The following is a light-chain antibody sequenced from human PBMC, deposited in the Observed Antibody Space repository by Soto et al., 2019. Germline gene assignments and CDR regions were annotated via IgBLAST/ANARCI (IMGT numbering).Light chain of an antibody. CDR3: QSYDNGLSGVHVV. CDR2: GNI. CDR1: SSNIGAGYD. J-gene: IGLJ2*01. V-gene: IGLV1-40*01. Sequence: QSVLTQPPSVSGAPGQRVTISCTGSSSNIGAGYDVHWYQQLPGTAPKLLMYGNINRPSGVPDRFSGSKSGTSASLAITGLQAEDEADYYCQSYDNGLSGVHVVFGGGTKLTVL.